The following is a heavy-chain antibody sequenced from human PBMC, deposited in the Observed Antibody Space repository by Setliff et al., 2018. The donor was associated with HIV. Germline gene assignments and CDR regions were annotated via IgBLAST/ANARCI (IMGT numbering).Heavy chain of an antibody. V-gene: IGHV4-61*09. CDR1: GDSISSGSYY. Sequence: PSETLSLTCSVSGDSISSGSYYWSWIRLPAGKGLEWIGQIHTTGSTNYNPSLKSRVTISIDTSKNQFSLKLNSATATDTAVYYCAKRTFGSGRFDPWGQGTLVTVSS. CDR2: IHTTGST. J-gene: IGHJ5*02. CDR3: AKRTFGSGRFDP. D-gene: IGHD3-16*01.